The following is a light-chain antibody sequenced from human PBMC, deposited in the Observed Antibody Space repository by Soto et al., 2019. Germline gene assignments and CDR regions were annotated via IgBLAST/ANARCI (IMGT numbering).Light chain of an antibody. V-gene: IGKV1-5*03. Sequence: DVQMTQSPSTLSASIGDRVTLTCRASQSISTWLAWYQQKPGQAPKLLITHSSTLQHGVPSRFIDRGSGTEFTLAISSLQPDDFATYYCQQYNFFRTFGQGTKVEV. J-gene: IGKJ1*01. CDR3: QQYNFFRT. CDR2: HSS. CDR1: QSISTW.